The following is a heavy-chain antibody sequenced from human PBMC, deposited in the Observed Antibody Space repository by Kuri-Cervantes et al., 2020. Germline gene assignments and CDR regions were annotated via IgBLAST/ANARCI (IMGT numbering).Heavy chain of an antibody. V-gene: IGHV4-59*08. CDR1: GGSISSYY. D-gene: IGHD1-14*01. Sequence: GSLRLACTVSGGSISSYYWSWVRQPPGKGLEWIGYIYYSGSTNYNPSLKSRVTISVDTSKNQFSLKLCSVTAADTAVYYCARHKGTYRGLDYWGQGTLVTVSS. CDR3: ARHKGTYRGLDY. J-gene: IGHJ4*02. CDR2: IYYSGST.